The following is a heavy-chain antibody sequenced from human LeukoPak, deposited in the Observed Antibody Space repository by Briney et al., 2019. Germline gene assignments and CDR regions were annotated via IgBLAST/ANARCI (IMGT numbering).Heavy chain of an antibody. CDR2: ISGSANDI. D-gene: IGHD3/OR15-3a*01. J-gene: IGHJ4*02. CDR3: GTHAARTGSDD. CDR1: GVIFSGYY. Sequence: PGGSLRLSCAISGVIFSGYYMSWIRQAPGQGKGWDSYISGSANDISYADSVKGRFTISRDNAKGSLYLQMNSMRAADTAVYYCGTHAARTGSDDWGQGKLVTVSS. V-gene: IGHV3-11*01.